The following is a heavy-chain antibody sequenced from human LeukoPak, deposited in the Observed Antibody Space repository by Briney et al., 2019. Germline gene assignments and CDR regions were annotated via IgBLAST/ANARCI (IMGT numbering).Heavy chain of an antibody. CDR2: IKQDGSEK. J-gene: IGHJ4*02. V-gene: IGHV3-7*01. CDR3: ARDNNWNYGGGFDY. D-gene: IGHD1-7*01. CDR1: GFTFSSYW. Sequence: GGSLRLSCAASGFTFSSYWMSWVRQAPGKGLEWVANIKQDGSEKYYVDSVKGRFTISRDNAKNSLYLRMNSLRAEDTAVYYCARDNNWNYGGGFDYWGQGTLVTVSS.